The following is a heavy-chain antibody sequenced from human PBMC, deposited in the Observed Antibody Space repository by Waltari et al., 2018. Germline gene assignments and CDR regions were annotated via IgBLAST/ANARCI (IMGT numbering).Heavy chain of an antibody. V-gene: IGHV4-38-2*01. CDR3: ASPIFGVVNTGGPFDY. CDR2: IYHSGGN. Sequence: QVQLQESGPGLVKPSETLSLSCAVSGYSISSGYYWGWIRQPRGKGLEWLGSIYHSGGNYVSPSLKSRVTISVDTSKNQFSLKLSSVTAADTAVYYCASPIFGVVNTGGPFDYWGQGTLVTVSS. D-gene: IGHD3-3*01. J-gene: IGHJ4*02. CDR1: GYSISSGYY.